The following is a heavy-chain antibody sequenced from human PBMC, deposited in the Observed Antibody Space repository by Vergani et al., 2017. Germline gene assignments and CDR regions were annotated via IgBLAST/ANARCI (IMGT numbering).Heavy chain of an antibody. J-gene: IGHJ4*02. CDR2: IRYDGSNK. Sequence: QVQLVESGGGVVQPGGSLRLSCAASGFTFSSYGMHWVRQAPGKGLEWVAFIRYDGSNKYYADSVKGRLTISRDNSKKTLYLQMNSLRAEDTAVYYCARGHKRGRGGSYYLNYWGQGTLVTVSS. V-gene: IGHV3-30*02. D-gene: IGHD2-15*01. CDR3: ARGHKRGRGGSYYLNY. CDR1: GFTFSSYG.